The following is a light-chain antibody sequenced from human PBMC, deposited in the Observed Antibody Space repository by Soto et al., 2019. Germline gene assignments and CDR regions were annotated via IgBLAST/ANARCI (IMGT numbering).Light chain of an antibody. Sequence: IQMTQSASSLAASLGERAPITCLESQGISNSLAWYQQKPGKVTKLLIYAAYTLQSGVPSRFSGSGSGTDFTTTISSLQTEDVANYYCQNYNSDPKTFGQGTKLDIK. J-gene: IGKJ1*01. CDR2: AAY. CDR3: QNYNSDPKT. CDR1: QGISNS. V-gene: IGKV1-27*01.